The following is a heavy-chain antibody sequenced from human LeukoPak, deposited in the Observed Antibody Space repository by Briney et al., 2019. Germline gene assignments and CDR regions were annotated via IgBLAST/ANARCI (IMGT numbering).Heavy chain of an antibody. Sequence: GGSLRLSCAASGFTFSSYGMHWVRQAPGKGLEWVAVIWYDGSNKYYVDSVKGRFTISRDNSKNTLYLQMNSLRAEDTAVYYCAKGISEYQLYYYGMDVWGRGTTVTVSS. CDR1: GFTFSSYG. V-gene: IGHV3-30*02. J-gene: IGHJ6*02. D-gene: IGHD2-2*01. CDR3: AKGISEYQLYYYGMDV. CDR2: IWYDGSNK.